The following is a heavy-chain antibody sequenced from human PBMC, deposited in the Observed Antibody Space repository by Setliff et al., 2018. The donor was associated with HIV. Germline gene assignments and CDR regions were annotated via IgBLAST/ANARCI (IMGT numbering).Heavy chain of an antibody. J-gene: IGHJ4*02. CDR3: ARVRYCSGGYIFFPGLPDY. V-gene: IGHV1-46*01. CDR2: IHPSGATT. D-gene: IGHD2-15*01. CDR1: GYTFTSFY. Sequence: ASVKVSCKASGYTFTSFYIHWVRQAPGQGLEWMGIIHPSGATTSYAQKFQDRVTMTRDTSTSTVYMELSSLRSEDTAVYYCARVRYCSGGYIFFPGLPDYWGQGTLVTVSS.